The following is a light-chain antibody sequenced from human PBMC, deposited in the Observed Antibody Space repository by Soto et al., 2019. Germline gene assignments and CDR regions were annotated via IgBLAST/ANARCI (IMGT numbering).Light chain of an antibody. V-gene: IGLV3-21*04. J-gene: IGLJ2*01. CDR2: SDT. CDR3: QVWDSGSAHVV. CDR1: TIGSKG. Sequence: SYELTQPPSVSVAPGKTASISCGGNTIGSKGVHWYQQKPGQAPVLVIYSDTDLPPVIHERFSGSNSANLATLTISRVEDGDEADYYCQVWDSGSAHVVFCGGTKLTVL.